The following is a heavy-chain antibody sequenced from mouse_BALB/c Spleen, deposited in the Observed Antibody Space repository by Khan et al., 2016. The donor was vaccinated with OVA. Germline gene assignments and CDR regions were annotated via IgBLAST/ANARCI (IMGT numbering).Heavy chain of an antibody. V-gene: IGHV3-2*02. D-gene: IGHD2-4*01. CDR2: INYSGNT. CDR3: ARKDYYDYDPVPY. CDR1: GYSITSEYA. Sequence: EVQLVESGPGLVKPSQSLSLTCTVTGYSITSEYAWNWIRQFPGNKLEWMGYINYSGNTRFNPSLKSRTSITRDTSKNQFFLQLISVTSEDTATYYCARKDYYDYDPVPYWGQGTLVTVSA. J-gene: IGHJ3*01.